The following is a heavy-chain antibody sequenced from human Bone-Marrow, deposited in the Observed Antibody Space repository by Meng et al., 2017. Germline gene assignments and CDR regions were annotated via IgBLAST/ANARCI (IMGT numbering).Heavy chain of an antibody. Sequence: SETLSLTCTVSGGSISSSSYYWGWIRQSPGKGLEWIASIYFSGRTYYNPSLTSRVTISVDTSKNQFSLKLSSVTAADTAVYYCARGTGGVVVVAAAPSTINYFDYWGQGTLVTVSS. CDR2: IYFSGRT. J-gene: IGHJ4*02. D-gene: IGHD2-15*01. V-gene: IGHV4-39*07. CDR3: ARGTGGVVVVAAAPSTINYFDY. CDR1: GGSISSSSYY.